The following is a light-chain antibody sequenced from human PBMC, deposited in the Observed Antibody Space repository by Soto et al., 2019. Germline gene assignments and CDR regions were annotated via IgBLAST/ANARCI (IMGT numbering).Light chain of an antibody. Sequence: EIVLTQSPGTLSLSPGERATLSCRASESVSTNYLAWYQQKPGQAPRLLISGASSRATGITDRFSGSGSGADFNRTINRLEPEDFEVYYCQQYGSVPLTFGGGTKVEIK. V-gene: IGKV3-20*01. CDR1: ESVSTNY. CDR2: GAS. CDR3: QQYGSVPLT. J-gene: IGKJ4*01.